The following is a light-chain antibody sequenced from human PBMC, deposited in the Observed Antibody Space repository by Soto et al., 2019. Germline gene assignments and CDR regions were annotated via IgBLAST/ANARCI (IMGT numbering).Light chain of an antibody. CDR3: QQYNKWPPLT. CDR1: QSVSSN. Sequence: EIVMTQSPATLSVSPGERATLSCRASQSVSSNLAWYQQKPGQAPRLLIYGASTRATGIPARISGSGSGTEFTLTLSRLQSEDFGVYYCQQYNKWPPLTFGGGTKVEIK. J-gene: IGKJ4*01. V-gene: IGKV3-15*01. CDR2: GAS.